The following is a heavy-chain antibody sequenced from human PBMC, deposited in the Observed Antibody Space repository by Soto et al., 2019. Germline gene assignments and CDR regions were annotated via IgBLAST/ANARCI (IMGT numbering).Heavy chain of an antibody. CDR1: GFTFSRYD. CDR2: ISIDGKTK. Sequence: QVHLVESGGGVVQPGRSLRLSCAASGFTFSRYDFHWVRQPPGKGLEWLAVISIDGKTKYYADSVKGRFTISRDNSKSTLYLDMNSLRGDDTAVYYCARDFVLGAPDCLDYWGQGTLVTVSS. J-gene: IGHJ4*02. V-gene: IGHV3-30*04. D-gene: IGHD1-26*01. CDR3: ARDFVLGAPDCLDY.